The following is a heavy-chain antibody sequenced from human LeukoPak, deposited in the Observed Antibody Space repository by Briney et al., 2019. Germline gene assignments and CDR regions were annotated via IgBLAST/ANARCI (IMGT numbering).Heavy chain of an antibody. Sequence: GGSLRLSCAASGFTFSSYSMHWVRQAPGKGLEWVAVISYDGSNKYYADSLKGRFTISRDNAKNSLYLEMSSLRAEDTAVYYCARGGYSYSGSPDYFDYWGQGTLVTVSS. CDR3: ARGGYSYSGSPDYFDY. V-gene: IGHV3-30*03. CDR1: GFTFSSYS. CDR2: ISYDGSNK. D-gene: IGHD1-26*01. J-gene: IGHJ4*02.